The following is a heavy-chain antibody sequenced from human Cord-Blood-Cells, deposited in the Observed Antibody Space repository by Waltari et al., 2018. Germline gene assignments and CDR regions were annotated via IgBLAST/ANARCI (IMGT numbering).Heavy chain of an antibody. CDR2: IIPIFGTA. CDR3: ASSRYNWNSYNWFDP. J-gene: IGHJ5*02. Sequence: QVQLVQSGAEVKKPGSSVKVPCKASGGPFSSYAIRRVRQAPGQGLEWMGGIIPIFGTANYAQKFQGRVTITADESTSTAYMELSSLRSEDTAVYYCASSRYNWNSYNWFDPWGQGTLVTVSS. CDR1: GGPFSSYA. V-gene: IGHV1-69*12. D-gene: IGHD1-7*01.